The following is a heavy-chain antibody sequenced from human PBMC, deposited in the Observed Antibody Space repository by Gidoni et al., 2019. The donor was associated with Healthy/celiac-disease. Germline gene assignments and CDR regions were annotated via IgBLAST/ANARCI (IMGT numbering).Heavy chain of an antibody. CDR2: IIPIFGTA. J-gene: IGHJ6*02. Sequence: QVQLVQSGAEVKKPGSSVKVSCKASGGTFSSYAISWVGQAPGQGLEWMGGIIPIFGTANYAQKFQGRVTITADESTSTAYMELSSLRSEDTAVYYCARANYYDTDYGMDVWGQGTTVTVSS. V-gene: IGHV1-69*01. CDR3: ARANYYDTDYGMDV. D-gene: IGHD3-22*01. CDR1: GGTFSSYA.